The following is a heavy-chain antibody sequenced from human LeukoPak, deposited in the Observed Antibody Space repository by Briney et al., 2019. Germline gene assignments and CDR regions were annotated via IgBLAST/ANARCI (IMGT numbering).Heavy chain of an antibody. CDR3: ARGEMATINDAFDI. Sequence: GGSLRLSCAASGFTFSSYEMNWVRQAPGKGLEWVSSISSSSSYIYYADSVKGRFTISRDNSKNTLYLQMNSLRAEDTAVYYCARGEMATINDAFDIWGQGTMVTVSS. CDR2: ISSSSSYI. J-gene: IGHJ3*02. V-gene: IGHV3-21*04. D-gene: IGHD5-24*01. CDR1: GFTFSSYE.